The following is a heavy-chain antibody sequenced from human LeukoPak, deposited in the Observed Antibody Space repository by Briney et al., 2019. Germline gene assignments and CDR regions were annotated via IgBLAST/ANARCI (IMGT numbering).Heavy chain of an antibody. CDR3: ARGHRRTVFGVVIRTLGAFDI. J-gene: IGHJ3*02. V-gene: IGHV3-30*04. D-gene: IGHD3-3*01. CDR1: GFTFSSYA. CDR2: ISYDGSNK. Sequence: PGRSLRLSCAASGFTFSSYAMHWVRQAPGKGLEWVAVISYDGSNKYYADSVKGRFTISRDNSKNTLYLQMNSLRTDDTAVYYCARGHRRTVFGVVIRTLGAFDIWGQGTMVTVSS.